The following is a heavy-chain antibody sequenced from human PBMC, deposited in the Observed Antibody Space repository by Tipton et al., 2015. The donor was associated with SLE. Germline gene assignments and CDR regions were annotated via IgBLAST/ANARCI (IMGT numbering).Heavy chain of an antibody. J-gene: IGHJ4*02. V-gene: IGHV3-74*01. CDR3: ASLSAPSDY. Sequence: SLRLSCVASGFNFGRNWMHWVRQPPGKGLVWVSEIDPNGSPTNYADSVKDRFTISRDNAKNTLFLEMNSLRVDDTAVYYCASLSAPSDYWGQGTLVTVSS. CDR1: GFNFGRNW. CDR2: IDPNGSPT.